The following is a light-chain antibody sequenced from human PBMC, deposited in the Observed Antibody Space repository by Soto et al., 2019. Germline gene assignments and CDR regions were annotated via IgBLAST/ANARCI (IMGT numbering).Light chain of an antibody. CDR3: QQYSSAST. CDR2: RAS. J-gene: IGKJ1*01. V-gene: IGKV1-5*03. Sequence: IQMTQSPSTLSASVGERATITCRASQNINTWLAWYQQKPGKAPRLLIYRASSLENGVTSRFGGRGSGTHFIFTISSLQPDDSATYYCQQYSSASTFGQGTKVEIK. CDR1: QNINTW.